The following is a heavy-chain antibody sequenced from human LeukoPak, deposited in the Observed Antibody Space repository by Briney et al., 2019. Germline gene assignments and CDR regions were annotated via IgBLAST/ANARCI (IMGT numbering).Heavy chain of an antibody. CDR1: GGSISSGSYY. Sequence: SQTLSLTCTVSGGSISSGSYYWSWIRQPAGKGLEWIGRIYTSGSTNYNPSLKSRVTISVDTSKNQFSLKLSSVTAADTAVYYCASYDFWSGYSFDYWGQGTLVTVSS. V-gene: IGHV4-61*02. J-gene: IGHJ4*02. CDR2: IYTSGST. CDR3: ASYDFWSGYSFDY. D-gene: IGHD3-3*01.